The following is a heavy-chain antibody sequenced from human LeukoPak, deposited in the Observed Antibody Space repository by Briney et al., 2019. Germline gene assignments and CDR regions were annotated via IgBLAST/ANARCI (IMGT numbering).Heavy chain of an antibody. CDR2: IKTDGSEA. D-gene: IGHD3-10*01. CDR3: ASGSGSYYNLNWFDP. CDR1: GFTFSNYW. Sequence: GGSLRLSCAASGFTFSNYWMFWVRQAPGKGLEWVAHIKTDGSEAYYLDSVKGRFTISRDYAKNSLYLQMNSLRAEDTAVYYCASGSGSYYNLNWFDPWGQGTLVTVSS. J-gene: IGHJ5*02. V-gene: IGHV3-7*01.